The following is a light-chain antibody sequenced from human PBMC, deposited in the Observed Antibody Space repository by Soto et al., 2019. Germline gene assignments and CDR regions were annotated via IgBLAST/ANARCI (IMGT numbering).Light chain of an antibody. CDR2: SNN. CDR3: AAWDDSLNGGV. V-gene: IGLV1-44*01. CDR1: SSNIGSNI. Sequence: QSVLTQPPSASGTPGQRVTISCSGGSSNIGSNIVNWYQQLPGTAPKLLIYSNNQRPSGVPDRFSGSKSGTSASLAISGLQSEDEADYYCAAWDDSLNGGVFGGGTKLIVL. J-gene: IGLJ3*02.